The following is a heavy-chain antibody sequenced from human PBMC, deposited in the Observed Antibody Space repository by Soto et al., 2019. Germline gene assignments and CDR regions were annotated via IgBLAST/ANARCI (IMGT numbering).Heavy chain of an antibody. CDR1: GVSVSSNY. CDR2: MYSDGRT. CDR3: ARYYGAGSYFFDH. J-gene: IGHJ4*02. D-gene: IGHD3-10*01. V-gene: IGHV3-53*01. Sequence: EVQLVESGGGLIHPGGSLRLSCVGSGVSVSSNYMAWVRQAPGKGLEWVAVMYSDGRTYYADSVKGRFTISRDDSKNTLYFQMNSLRAEDTAVYYCARYYGAGSYFFDHWGQEALVTVSS.